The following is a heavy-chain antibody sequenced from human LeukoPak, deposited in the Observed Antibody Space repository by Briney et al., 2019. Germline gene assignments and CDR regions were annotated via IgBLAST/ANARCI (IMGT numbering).Heavy chain of an antibody. V-gene: IGHV3-48*01. CDR1: GFTFSSYS. CDR2: ISSSGSTI. J-gene: IGHJ4*02. Sequence: GGSLRLSCAASGFTFSSYSMNWVRQAPGKGLEWVSYISSSGSTIYYADSVKGRFTISRDNSKNTLYLQMNSLRAEDTAVYYCAKGNHPYGSGSYYPYYFDYWGQGTLVTVSS. CDR3: AKGNHPYGSGSYYPYYFDY. D-gene: IGHD3-10*01.